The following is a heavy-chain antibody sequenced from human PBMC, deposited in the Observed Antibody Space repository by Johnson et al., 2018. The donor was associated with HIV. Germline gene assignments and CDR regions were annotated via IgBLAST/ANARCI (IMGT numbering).Heavy chain of an antibody. Sequence: QVQLVESGGGVVQPGRSMRLSCAASGFTFSSYEMHWVRQAPGKGLEWVAVISHDGTHKYYADSVKGRFTISRDNSKNTMYVHMSSLRAEDTAVYYCAKGQGADGGPDGFDIWGQGTMVTVSS. D-gene: IGHD4-23*01. J-gene: IGHJ3*02. CDR2: ISHDGTHK. CDR3: AKGQGADGGPDGFDI. V-gene: IGHV3-30*04. CDR1: GFTFSSYE.